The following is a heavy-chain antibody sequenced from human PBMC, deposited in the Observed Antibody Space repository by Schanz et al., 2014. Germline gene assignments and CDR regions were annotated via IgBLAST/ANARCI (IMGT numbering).Heavy chain of an antibody. CDR1: GFIFGSSV. D-gene: IGHD1-1*01. CDR3: ARDRRNADLDY. CDR2: ITGASDHI. V-gene: IGHV3-23*04. Sequence: VQLVESGGGLVKPGGSLRLSCAASGFIFGSSVMAWVRQAPGKGLEWVSGITGASDHIDYADSVKGRFTISRDKSKNTVYIQMNSLRAEDTALYYCARDRRNADLDYWGQGTLVTVSS. J-gene: IGHJ4*02.